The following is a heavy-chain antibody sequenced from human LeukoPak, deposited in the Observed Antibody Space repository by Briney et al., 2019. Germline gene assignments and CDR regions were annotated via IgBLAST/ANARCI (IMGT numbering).Heavy chain of an antibody. D-gene: IGHD1-26*01. CDR2: ISGSGGST. CDR1: GFTFSSYA. J-gene: IGHJ4*02. CDR3: AKDPGSGSYYIGGHYFDY. V-gene: IGHV3-23*01. Sequence: PGGSLKLSCAASGFTFSSYAMSWVRQAPGKGLEWVSAISGSGGSTYYADSVKGRFTISRDNSKNTLYLQMNSLRAEDTAVYYCAKDPGSGSYYIGGHYFDYWGQGTLVTVSS.